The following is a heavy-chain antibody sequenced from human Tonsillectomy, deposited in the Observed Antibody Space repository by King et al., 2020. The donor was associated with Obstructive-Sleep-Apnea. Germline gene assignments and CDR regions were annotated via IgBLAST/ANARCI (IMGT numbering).Heavy chain of an antibody. CDR3: ARVKHLIGAARYYYYGMDV. D-gene: IGHD2/OR15-2a*01. CDR1: GFTFNDYW. Sequence: VQLVESGGGLVQPGGSLRLSCAASGFTFNDYWMNWVRQAPGKGLEWVANINQDGSEIYYVDSLRGRFTISRDTAKNSLFLQMSSLSAEDTAVYYCARVKHLIGAARYYYYGMDVWGRGTTVTVSS. V-gene: IGHV3-7*01. J-gene: IGHJ6*02. CDR2: INQDGSEI.